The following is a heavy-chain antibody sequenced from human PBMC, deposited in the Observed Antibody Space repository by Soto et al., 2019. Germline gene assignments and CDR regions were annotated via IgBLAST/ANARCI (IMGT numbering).Heavy chain of an antibody. CDR2: INAGNGNT. J-gene: IGHJ6*02. CDR3: ARWFDDVGDYGGNYGMDV. CDR1: GYTFTSYA. D-gene: IGHD4-17*01. V-gene: IGHV1-3*01. Sequence: ASVKVSCKASGYTFTSYAMHWVRRAPGQRLEWMGWINAGNGNTKYSQKFQGRVTITRDTSASTAYMELSSLRSEDTAVYYCARWFDDVGDYGGNYGMDVWGQGTTVTVSS.